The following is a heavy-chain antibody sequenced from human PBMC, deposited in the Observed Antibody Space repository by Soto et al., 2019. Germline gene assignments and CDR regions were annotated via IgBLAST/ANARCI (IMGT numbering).Heavy chain of an antibody. CDR1: GFTFSDYY. Sequence: QVQLVESGGGLVKPGGSLRLSCAASGFTFSDYYMSWIRQAPGKGLEWVSYISSSGSTIYYADSVKGRFTISRDNAKNFLDLQMNSLRAEDKAVYYCARDFSQGRYYYYYMDVWGKGTTVTVSS. CDR2: ISSSGSTI. J-gene: IGHJ6*03. D-gene: IGHD2-21*01. CDR3: ARDFSQGRYYYYYMDV. V-gene: IGHV3-11*01.